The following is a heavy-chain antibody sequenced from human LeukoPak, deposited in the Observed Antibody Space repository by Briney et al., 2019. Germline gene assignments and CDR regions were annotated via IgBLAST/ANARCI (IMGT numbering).Heavy chain of an antibody. D-gene: IGHD2-15*01. J-gene: IGHJ4*02. CDR3: AKKAGSRTDQYPLDY. V-gene: IGHV3-23*01. Sequence: PGGSLRLSCAASGITFSSYAMSWVRQAPGKGLEWVSVISGSGGTTYYADSVKGRFTISRDSSKNTLYLQMSSLRVEDTAVYYCAKKAGSRTDQYPLDYWGQGTLVTVSS. CDR1: GITFSSYA. CDR2: ISGSGGTT.